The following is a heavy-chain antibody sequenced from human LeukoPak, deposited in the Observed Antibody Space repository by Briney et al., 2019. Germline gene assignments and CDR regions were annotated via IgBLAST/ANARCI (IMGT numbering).Heavy chain of an antibody. Sequence: GGSLRLSCAASGFTFSDYYMSWIRQAPGKGLEWVSYISSSGSTIYYADSVKGRFTISRDNAKNSLYLQMNSLRAEDTAVYYCAKYSSSWGRYMDVWGQGTTVTVSS. CDR3: AKYSSSWGRYMDV. D-gene: IGHD6-13*01. V-gene: IGHV3-11*01. J-gene: IGHJ6*02. CDR1: GFTFSDYY. CDR2: ISSSGSTI.